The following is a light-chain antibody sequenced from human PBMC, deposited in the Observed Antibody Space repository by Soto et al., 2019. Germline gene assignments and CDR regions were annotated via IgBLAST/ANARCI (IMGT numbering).Light chain of an antibody. Sequence: QSALTQPDSVSGSPGQSITIPCTGTSSDVGGYTYVSWYQPHPGKAPKLMIYDVSNRPSGVSNRFSGSKSGNTASLTISGLQAEDEADYYCSSYTSSILYVFGTGTKLTVL. CDR2: DVS. CDR1: SSDVGGYTY. J-gene: IGLJ1*01. V-gene: IGLV2-14*01. CDR3: SSYTSSILYV.